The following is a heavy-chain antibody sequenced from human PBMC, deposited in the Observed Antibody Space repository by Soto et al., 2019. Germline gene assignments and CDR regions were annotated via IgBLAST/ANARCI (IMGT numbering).Heavy chain of an antibody. CDR3: ARREQWLENFDF. Sequence: QVQLVQSGAEVKKSGASVKVSCKTSGYTFTGYYIHWIRQAPGQGLEWMGWINPNSGDSNYSQEFQGRVTMTSDTSITTAYMQLTRLTSDDTAVYYCARREQWLENFDFWGQGTLVTVSS. J-gene: IGHJ4*02. V-gene: IGHV1-2*02. D-gene: IGHD6-19*01. CDR2: INPNSGDS. CDR1: GYTFTGYY.